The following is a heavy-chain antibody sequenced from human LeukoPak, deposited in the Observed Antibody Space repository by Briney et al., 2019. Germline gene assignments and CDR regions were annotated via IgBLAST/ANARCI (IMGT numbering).Heavy chain of an antibody. V-gene: IGHV4-34*01. CDR1: GGSFSGYY. CDR3: ARGQGGRRGRFSSXXYXFDY. J-gene: IGHJ4*02. D-gene: IGHD6-13*01. Sequence: PSETLSLTCAVYGGSFSGYYWSWIRQPPGKGLEWIGEINHSGSTNYNPSLKSRVTISVDTSKNQFSLKLSSVTAADTAVYYCARGQGGRRGRFSSXXYXFDYWGQGTLVTVSS. CDR2: INHSGST.